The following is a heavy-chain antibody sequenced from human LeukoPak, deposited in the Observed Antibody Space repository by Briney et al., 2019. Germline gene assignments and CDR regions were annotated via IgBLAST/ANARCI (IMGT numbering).Heavy chain of an antibody. CDR3: ARAFYASGSYNY. CDR1: GYRFTNHW. D-gene: IGHD3-10*01. V-gene: IGHV5-51*01. Sequence: GESLKISCKGSGYRFTNHWIGWVRQMPGKGLEWMGIIYPGDLDTRYSPSFQGQVTISADKSISTAYLQWSSLKASDTAMYYCARAFYASGSYNYWGQGTLVTVSS. CDR2: IYPGDLDT. J-gene: IGHJ4*02.